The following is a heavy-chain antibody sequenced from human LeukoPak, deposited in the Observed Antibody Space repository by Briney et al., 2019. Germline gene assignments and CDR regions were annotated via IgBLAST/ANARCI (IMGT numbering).Heavy chain of an antibody. CDR1: GYSFTSQW. CDR2: IYPGDSET. Sequence: GESLKISCQGSGYSFTSQWIAWVRQMPGEGLESMGIIYPGDSETRYSPSFQGQVTISVDRSISTAYLEWTSAQVSDTATYYCPRLRFSRRHGIDLWRQGTTVTVSS. V-gene: IGHV5-51*01. J-gene: IGHJ6*01. CDR3: PRLRFSRRHGIDL. D-gene: IGHD3-10*01.